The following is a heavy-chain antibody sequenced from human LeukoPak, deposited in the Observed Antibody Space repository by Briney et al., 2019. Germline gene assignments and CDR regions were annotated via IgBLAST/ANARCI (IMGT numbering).Heavy chain of an antibody. V-gene: IGHV3-21*04. Sequence: GGSLRLSCAASGFTFSSYSMNWVRQAPGKGLEWVSSISSSSSYIYYADSVKGRFTISRDNAKNSLYLQMSSLRVEDTAAYYCARDVLGRSGEQLDYWGQGTLVTVSS. CDR2: ISSSSSYI. D-gene: IGHD3-3*01. J-gene: IGHJ4*02. CDR3: ARDVLGRSGEQLDY. CDR1: GFTFSSYS.